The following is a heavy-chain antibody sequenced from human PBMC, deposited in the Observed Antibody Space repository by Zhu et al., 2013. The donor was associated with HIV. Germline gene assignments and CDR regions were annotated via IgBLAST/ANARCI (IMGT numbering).Heavy chain of an antibody. CDR2: MNPNSGTT. CDR1: GDTLSIYD. J-gene: IGHJ6*03. V-gene: IGHV1-8*01. D-gene: IGHD1-1*01. Sequence: QVQLVQSGAEVKKPGASVKVSCKTSGDTLSIYDINWVRQAAGQGLEWMGWMNPNSGTTGYAQKFQGRVTITKNTSIRTVYMELRRLRSDDTAVYYCARGPGNDYFYMDAWGKGDHGHRLL. CDR3: ARGPGNDYFYMDA.